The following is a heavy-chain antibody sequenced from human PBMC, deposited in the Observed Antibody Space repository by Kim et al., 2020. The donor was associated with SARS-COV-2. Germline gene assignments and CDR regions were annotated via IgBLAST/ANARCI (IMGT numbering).Heavy chain of an antibody. Sequence: FQGRVTMTRDTSTSTVYMELSSLRSEDTAVYYCAREGRFGELSPPYYFDYWGQGTLVTVSS. V-gene: IGHV1-46*01. J-gene: IGHJ4*02. D-gene: IGHD3-10*01. CDR3: AREGRFGELSPPYYFDY.